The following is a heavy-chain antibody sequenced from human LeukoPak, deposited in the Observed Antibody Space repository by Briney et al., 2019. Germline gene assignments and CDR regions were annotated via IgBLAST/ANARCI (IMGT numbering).Heavy chain of an antibody. CDR2: ISYDGSNK. V-gene: IGHV3-30-3*01. CDR1: GFTFSSYA. CDR3: ARDGDTAMVSAFDI. D-gene: IGHD5-18*01. Sequence: GGSLRLSCAASGFTFSSYAMHWVRQAPDKGLEWVAVISYDGSNKYYADSVKGRFTISRDNSKNTLYLQMNSLRAEDTAVYYCARDGDTAMVSAFDIWGQGTMVTVSS. J-gene: IGHJ3*02.